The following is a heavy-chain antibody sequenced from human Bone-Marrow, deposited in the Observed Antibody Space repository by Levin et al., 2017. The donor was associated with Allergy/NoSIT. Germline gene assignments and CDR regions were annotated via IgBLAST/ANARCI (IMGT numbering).Heavy chain of an antibody. D-gene: IGHD1-1*01. CDR3: AKDHSREMNWSDY. Sequence: GGSLRLSCAASGFTFSSYGMHWVRQAPGKGLEWVAVISYDGSNKYYADSVKGRFTISRDNSKNTLYLQMNSLRAEDTAVYYCAKDHSREMNWSDYWGQGTLVTVSS. J-gene: IGHJ4*02. CDR2: ISYDGSNK. CDR1: GFTFSSYG. V-gene: IGHV3-30*18.